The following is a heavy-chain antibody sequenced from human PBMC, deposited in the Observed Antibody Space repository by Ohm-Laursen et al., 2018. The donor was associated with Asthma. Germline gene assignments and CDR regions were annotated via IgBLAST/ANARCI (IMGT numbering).Heavy chain of an antibody. CDR1: GYTFTGYY. CDR3: ARVVSSSWGYYYGMDV. J-gene: IGHJ6*02. CDR2: INPNSGGT. D-gene: IGHD6-13*01. V-gene: IGHV1-2*06. Sequence: GASVKVSCKASGYTFTGYYMHWVRQAPGQGLEWMGRINPNSGGTNYAQKFQGRVTMTRDTSISTAYMELSRLRSDDTAAYYCARVVSSSWGYYYGMDVWGQGTTVTVSS.